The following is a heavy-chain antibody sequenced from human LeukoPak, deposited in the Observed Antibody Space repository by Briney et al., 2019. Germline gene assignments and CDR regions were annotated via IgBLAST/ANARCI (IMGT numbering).Heavy chain of an antibody. CDR1: GFTFSSYG. V-gene: IGHV3-23*01. J-gene: IGHJ4*02. CDR3: AKVTYYGSGRFFDY. Sequence: GGSLRLSCAASGFTFSSYGMSWVRQAPGKGLEWVSAISGSGGSTYYADSVKGRFTISRDNSKNTLYLQMNSLRAEDTAVYYCAKVTYYGSGRFFDYWGQGTLVTVSS. CDR2: ISGSGGST. D-gene: IGHD3-10*01.